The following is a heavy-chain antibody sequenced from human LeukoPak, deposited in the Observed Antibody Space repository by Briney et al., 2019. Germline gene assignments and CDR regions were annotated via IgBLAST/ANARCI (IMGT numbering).Heavy chain of an antibody. D-gene: IGHD6-19*01. CDR1: GDSFSSNSAA. J-gene: IGHJ4*02. Sequence: SQTLSLTCAISGDSFSSNSAAWNWIRQSPSRGLEWLGRTYYRSKWYNDYAVSVKSRITINPDTSKNQFSLQLNSVTPEDTAVYYCARELGDYSSGWYYFDYWGQGTLVTVSS. V-gene: IGHV6-1*01. CDR3: ARELGDYSSGWYYFDY. CDR2: TYYRSKWYN.